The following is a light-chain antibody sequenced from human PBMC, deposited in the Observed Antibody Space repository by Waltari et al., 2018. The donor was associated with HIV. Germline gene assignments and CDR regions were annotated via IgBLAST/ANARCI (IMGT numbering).Light chain of an antibody. J-gene: IGLJ3*02. Sequence: QLVLTQSPSASASLGASVKLTCTLSSGHSSYAIAWHQQQPEKGPRYLMKFNSDGSHSKGDGIPDRFSGSSSGAWRYLTISSLQSEDEADYYCQTWGTLNLVFGGGTKLTVL. V-gene: IGLV4-69*01. CDR3: QTWGTLNLV. CDR1: SGHSSYA. CDR2: FNSDGSH.